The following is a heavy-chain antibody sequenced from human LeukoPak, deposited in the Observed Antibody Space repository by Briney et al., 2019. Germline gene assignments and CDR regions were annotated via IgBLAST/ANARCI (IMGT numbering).Heavy chain of an antibody. Sequence: GGSLRLSCAASGFTFSDYYMSWIRQAPGKGLEWVSYISSSGGSIYYADSVKGRFTISRDNSKNTLYLQMNSLRAEDTAVYYCAMGPDYPFDYWGQGTLVTVSS. CDR2: ISSSGGSI. V-gene: IGHV3-11*01. J-gene: IGHJ4*02. CDR3: AMGPDYPFDY. CDR1: GFTFSDYY. D-gene: IGHD4-11*01.